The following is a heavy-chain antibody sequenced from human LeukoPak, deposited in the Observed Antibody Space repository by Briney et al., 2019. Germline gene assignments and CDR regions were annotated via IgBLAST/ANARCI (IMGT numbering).Heavy chain of an antibody. Sequence: GGSLRLSCAASGFTFSSYWMNWARQAPGKGLEWVASINHNGNVNYYVDSVKGRFTISRDNAKNSLYLQMSNLRAEDTAVYYCARMRTDYGSGHSYGMDVWGQGTTVTVSS. CDR2: INHNGNVN. CDR3: ARMRTDYGSGHSYGMDV. V-gene: IGHV3-7*03. CDR1: GFTFSSYW. D-gene: IGHD3-10*01. J-gene: IGHJ6*02.